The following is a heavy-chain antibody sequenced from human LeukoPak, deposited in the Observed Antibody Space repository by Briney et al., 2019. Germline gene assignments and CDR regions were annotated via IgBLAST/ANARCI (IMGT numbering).Heavy chain of an antibody. Sequence: TGGSLRLSCAASGFTFSSYAMSWVRQAPGRGLEWVSAISGSGGSTYYADSVKGRFTISRDNAKNSLFLQMDSLRVDDTAVYYCASDRDYNFGYWGQGTLVTVSS. CDR3: ASDRDYNFGY. J-gene: IGHJ4*02. V-gene: IGHV3-23*01. D-gene: IGHD1-1*01. CDR1: GFTFSSYA. CDR2: ISGSGGST.